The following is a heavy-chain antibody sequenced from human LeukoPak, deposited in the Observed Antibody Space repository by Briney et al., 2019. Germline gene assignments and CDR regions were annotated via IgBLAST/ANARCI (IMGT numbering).Heavy chain of an antibody. CDR1: GGSITSYY. CDR2: IYYSGGI. CDR3: ARGGLSSWISFDS. J-gene: IGHJ4*02. D-gene: IGHD2-2*03. Sequence: SETLSLTCTVSGGSITSYYWNWIRQPPGKGLEWIGNIYYSGGINYNSSLRGRVTMSVDTSKNQFSLRLSSVTAADTAVYYCARGGLSSWISFDSWGQGTLVTVSS. V-gene: IGHV4-59*01.